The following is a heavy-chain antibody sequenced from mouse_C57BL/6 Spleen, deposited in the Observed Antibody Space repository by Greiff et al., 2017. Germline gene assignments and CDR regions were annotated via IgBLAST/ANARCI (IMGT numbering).Heavy chain of an antibody. CDR2: IHPNSGST. D-gene: IGHD1-1*01. CDR3: ARDGYGSSLAY. V-gene: IGHV1-64*01. CDR1: GYTFTSYW. J-gene: IGHJ2*01. Sequence: QVQLQQPGAELVKPGASVKLSCKASGYTFTSYWMHWVKQRPGQGLEWIGMIHPNSGSTNYNEKFKSKATLTVDKSSSTAYMQTSSLTSEDSAVYYCARDGYGSSLAYWGQGTTLTVSS.